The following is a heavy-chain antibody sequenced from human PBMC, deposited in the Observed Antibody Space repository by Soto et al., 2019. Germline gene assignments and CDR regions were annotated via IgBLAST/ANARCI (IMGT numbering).Heavy chain of an antibody. Sequence: QVQLQESGPGLVKPSETLSLTCTVSGGSISSYYWSWIRQPPGKGLEWIGYIYYSGSTNYNPSLKSRVTISVDTSKNQFSLNLSSVTAADTAVYYCARRWGAAVDYWGQGTLVTVSS. CDR2: IYYSGST. D-gene: IGHD1-26*01. CDR3: ARRWGAAVDY. V-gene: IGHV4-59*08. CDR1: GGSISSYY. J-gene: IGHJ4*02.